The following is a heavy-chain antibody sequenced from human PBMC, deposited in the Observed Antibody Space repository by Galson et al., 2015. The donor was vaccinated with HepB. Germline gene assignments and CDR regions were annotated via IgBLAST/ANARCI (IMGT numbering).Heavy chain of an antibody. J-gene: IGHJ3*02. CDR3: ASHSPYGDHLLGRGVNAFDI. D-gene: IGHD4-17*01. CDR1: GGSISSSRYY. V-gene: IGHV4-39*01. Sequence: ETLSLTCTVSGGSISSSRYYWGWIRQPPGKGLEWIGSIYYSGSTYQNPSLKSRVSISVDKSKNQFSLKLSSVTAADTAVYYCASHSPYGDHLLGRGVNAFDIWGQGTMVTVSS. CDR2: IYYSGST.